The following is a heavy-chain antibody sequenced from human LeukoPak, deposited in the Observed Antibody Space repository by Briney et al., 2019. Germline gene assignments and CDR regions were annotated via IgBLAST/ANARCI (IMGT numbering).Heavy chain of an antibody. V-gene: IGHV1-8*01. Sequence: ASVKVSCKASGYTFTNYDINWVRRATGQGLEWMGWMNPNSGNTGYAQKFQGRVTMTRDMSTSTVYMELSSLRSEDTAVYYCARETGMAVEKNEYFQHWGQGTLITVSS. CDR2: MNPNSGNT. J-gene: IGHJ1*01. CDR1: GYTFTNYD. D-gene: IGHD6-19*01. CDR3: ARETGMAVEKNEYFQH.